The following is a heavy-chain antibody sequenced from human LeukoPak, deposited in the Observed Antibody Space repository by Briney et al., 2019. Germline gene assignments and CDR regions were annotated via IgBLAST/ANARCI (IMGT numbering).Heavy chain of an antibody. Sequence: PSETLSLTCSVSGGSISSDYWSWIRQPPGKGLEWIAYIHYSGRTDYNPSLESRVTISIDTSKTQISLKLNSVTAADTAVYYCATLRGSSSAVFDYWGQGTLVTVSS. J-gene: IGHJ4*02. CDR2: IHYSGRT. V-gene: IGHV4-59*08. D-gene: IGHD2-2*01. CDR3: ATLRGSSSAVFDY. CDR1: GGSISSDY.